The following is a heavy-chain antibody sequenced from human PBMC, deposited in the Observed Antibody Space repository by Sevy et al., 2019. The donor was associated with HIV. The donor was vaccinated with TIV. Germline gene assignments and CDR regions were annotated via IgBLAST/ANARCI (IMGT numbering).Heavy chain of an antibody. J-gene: IGHJ3*02. CDR3: ETPKDVGYDYESLDI. CDR2: FDPEDGET. D-gene: IGHD5-12*01. Sequence: ASVKVSCKVSGYTLTKLSMHWVRQAPGKGLEWMGGFDPEDGETIYAQKFQGRVTMTEDTSTDTAYMELSSLRSEDTDMYYCETPKDVGYDYESLDIWGQGTMVTVSS. V-gene: IGHV1-24*01. CDR1: GYTLTKLS.